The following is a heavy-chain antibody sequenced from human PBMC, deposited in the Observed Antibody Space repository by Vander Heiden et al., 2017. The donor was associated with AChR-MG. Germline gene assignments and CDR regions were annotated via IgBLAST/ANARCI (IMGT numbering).Heavy chain of an antibody. CDR3: ARGGSSSSEGSYYYGMDV. CDR2: IIPILGIA. Sequence: QVQLVQSGAEVKKPGSSVKVSCKASGGTFSSYTISWVRQAPGQGLEWMGRIIPILGIANYAQKFQGRVTITADKPTSTAYMELSSLRSEDTAVYYCARGGSSSSEGSYYYGMDVWGQGTTVTVSS. J-gene: IGHJ6*02. V-gene: IGHV1-69*02. D-gene: IGHD6-6*01. CDR1: GGTFSSYT.